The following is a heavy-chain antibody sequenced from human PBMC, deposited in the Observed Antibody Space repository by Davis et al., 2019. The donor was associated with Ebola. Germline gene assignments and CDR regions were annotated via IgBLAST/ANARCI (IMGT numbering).Heavy chain of an antibody. V-gene: IGHV1-46*01. CDR3: ARVQTGYYFDSSDSPSWFAP. Sequence: GESLKISCAASGFTFSSYGMHWVRQAPGQGLEWMAITHPGGGGTRFAQKFQGRVTLTSDTSTSTVSMELISLTSEDTAVYYCARVQTGYYFDSSDSPSWFAPWGQGTLVTVSS. CDR1: GFTFSSYG. J-gene: IGHJ5*02. CDR2: THPGGGGT. D-gene: IGHD3-22*01.